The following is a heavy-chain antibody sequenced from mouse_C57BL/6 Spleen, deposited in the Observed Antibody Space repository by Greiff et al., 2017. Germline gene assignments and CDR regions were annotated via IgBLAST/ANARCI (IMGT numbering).Heavy chain of an antibody. Sequence: VQLQQSGPGLVKPSQSLFLTCSVTGYSITSGYYWNWIRQFPGNKLEWMGYISYDGSNNYNPSLKNRISITRDTSKNQFFLKLNSVTTEDTATYYCARAGTTVVAPYYFDYWGQGTTLTVSS. D-gene: IGHD1-1*01. J-gene: IGHJ2*01. V-gene: IGHV3-6*01. CDR3: ARAGTTVVAPYYFDY. CDR1: GYSITSGYY. CDR2: ISYDGSN.